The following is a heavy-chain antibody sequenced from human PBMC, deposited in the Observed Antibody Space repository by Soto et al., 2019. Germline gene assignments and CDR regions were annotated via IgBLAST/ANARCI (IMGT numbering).Heavy chain of an antibody. J-gene: IGHJ4*02. Sequence: QVQLVQSGAEVKKPGASVKVSCKASGYTFTSYYMHWVRQAPGQGLEWMGIINPSGGSTSYAQKFQGRGAMTRDTSTSKVYMELSSLRSEDTAVYYCANGWGLWGEFDFLGQGTLVTVSA. CDR1: GYTFTSYY. CDR2: INPSGGST. D-gene: IGHD1-26*01. CDR3: ANGWGLWGEFDF. V-gene: IGHV1-46*01.